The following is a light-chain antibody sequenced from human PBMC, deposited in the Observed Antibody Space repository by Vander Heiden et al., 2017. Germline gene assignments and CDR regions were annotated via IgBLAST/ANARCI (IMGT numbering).Light chain of an antibody. CDR3: QQSYNTSWT. J-gene: IGKJ1*01. CDR2: AAS. V-gene: IGKV1-39*01. Sequence: DIQMTQSPSSLSASVGDRVIITCRASQSISSYLNWYQQKPGKAPNLLIFAASSLQSGVPSRFSGSGSGTDFTLTISSLQPEDFATYYCQQSYNTSWTFGQGTRVEIK. CDR1: QSISSY.